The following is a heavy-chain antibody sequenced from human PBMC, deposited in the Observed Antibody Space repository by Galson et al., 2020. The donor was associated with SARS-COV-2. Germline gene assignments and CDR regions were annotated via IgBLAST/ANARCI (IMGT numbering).Heavy chain of an antibody. D-gene: IGHD3-10*01. CDR3: AKDRDYYGSGL. V-gene: IGHV3-23*01. CDR1: GFTFSNYA. Sequence: GGSLRLSCAASGFTFSNYAMSWVRQAPGKGLEWVSSISGSGGSTYYADSVKGRFTISRDNSKNTLYLQMNSLRAEDTAVYYCAKDRDYYGSGLWGQGTLVTVSS. J-gene: IGHJ4*02. CDR2: ISGSGGST.